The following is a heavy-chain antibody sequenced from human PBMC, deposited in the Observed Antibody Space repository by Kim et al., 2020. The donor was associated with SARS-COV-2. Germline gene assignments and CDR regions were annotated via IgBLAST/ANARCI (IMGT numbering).Heavy chain of an antibody. V-gene: IGHV3-49*03. CDR3: TRDGSGYDLYSSGWHDAFDI. CDR1: GFTFGDYA. D-gene: IGHD6-19*01. J-gene: IGHJ3*02. Sequence: GGSLRLSCTASGFTFGDYAMSWFRQAPGKGLEWVGFIRSKAYGGTTEYAASVKGRFTISRDDSKSIAYLQMNSLKTEDTAVYYCTRDGSGYDLYSSGWHDAFDIWGQGTMVTVSS. CDR2: IRSKAYGGTT.